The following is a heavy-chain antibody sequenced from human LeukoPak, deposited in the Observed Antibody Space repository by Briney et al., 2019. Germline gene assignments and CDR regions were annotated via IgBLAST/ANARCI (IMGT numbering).Heavy chain of an antibody. J-gene: IGHJ6*03. CDR3: AKDHYYGSGSYYNDNYMDV. D-gene: IGHD3-10*01. V-gene: IGHV3-21*01. Sequence: PGGTLRLSCAASGFTFSSYGMNWVRQAPGKGLEWVSAISGSGGNTYYADSVKGRFTISRDNAKNSLYLQMNSLRAEDTAVYYCAKDHYYGSGSYYNDNYMDVWGKGTTVTISS. CDR1: GFTFSSYG. CDR2: ISGSGGNT.